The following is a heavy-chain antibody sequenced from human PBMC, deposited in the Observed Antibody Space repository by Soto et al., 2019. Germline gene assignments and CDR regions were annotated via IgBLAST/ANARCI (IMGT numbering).Heavy chain of an antibody. CDR1: GGSISSYY. V-gene: IGHV4-59*08. CDR3: ARRSGSYYFDY. CDR2: IYYSGST. Sequence: SETLSLTCTVSGGSISSYYWSWIRQPPGKGLEWIGYIYYSGSTNYNPSLKSRVTISVDTSKNQFSLKLSSVTAADTAVYYCARRSGSYYFDYWGQGTLVTVSS. J-gene: IGHJ4*02. D-gene: IGHD1-26*01.